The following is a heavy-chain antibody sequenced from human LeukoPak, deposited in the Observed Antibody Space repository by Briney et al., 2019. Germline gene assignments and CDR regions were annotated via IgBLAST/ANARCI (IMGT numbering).Heavy chain of an antibody. CDR1: GFTFSSYW. J-gene: IGHJ6*02. CDR3: ARVPDYYYGMDV. CDR2: INSDGSST. V-gene: IGHV3-74*01. Sequence: PGGSLRLSCAASGFTFSSYWMHWVRQAPGKGLVWVSRINSDGSSTSYADSVKGRFTISRDNAKNTLYLQMNSLRAEDTAVYYCARVPDYYYGMDVWGQGTTVTVSS.